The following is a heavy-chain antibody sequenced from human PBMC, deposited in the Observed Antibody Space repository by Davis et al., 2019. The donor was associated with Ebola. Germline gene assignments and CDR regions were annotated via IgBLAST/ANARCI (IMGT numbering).Heavy chain of an antibody. CDR2: IYYSGST. J-gene: IGHJ3*02. Sequence: PSETLSLTCTVSGGSISSYYWSWIRQPPGKGLEWIGYIYYSGSTNYNPSLKSRVTISVDTSKNQFSLKLSSVTAADTAVYYCARVTREYYYYDSSGYYVGAFDIWGQGTMVTVSS. D-gene: IGHD3-22*01. CDR3: ARVTREYYYYDSSGYYVGAFDI. V-gene: IGHV4-59*01. CDR1: GGSISSYY.